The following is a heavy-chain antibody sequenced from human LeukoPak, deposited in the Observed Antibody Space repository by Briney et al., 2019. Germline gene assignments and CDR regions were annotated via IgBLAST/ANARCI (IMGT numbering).Heavy chain of an antibody. CDR3: ARDDGSGY. CDR2: IFYSGNT. J-gene: IGHJ4*02. D-gene: IGHD3-10*01. V-gene: IGHV4-39*07. Sequence: SETLSLTSTVSGGSFSSSSDYWGWIRQPPGKGLEWIGSIFYSGNTHYNPSLKSRVTISVDTSKNQFSLKLSSVTAADTAVYYCARDDGSGYWGQGTLVTVSS. CDR1: GGSFSSSSDY.